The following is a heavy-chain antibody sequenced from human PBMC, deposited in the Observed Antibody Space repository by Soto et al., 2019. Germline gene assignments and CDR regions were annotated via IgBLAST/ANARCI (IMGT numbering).Heavy chain of an antibody. CDR3: ARTPGGYSYGWEYYYYGMDV. CDR2: IYYSGST. J-gene: IGHJ6*02. D-gene: IGHD5-18*01. Sequence: SETLSLTCTVSGGSISSGGYYWSWIRQHPGKGLEWIGYIYYSGSTYYNPSLKSRVTISVDTSKNQFSLKLSSVTAAETAVYYCARTPGGYSYGWEYYYYGMDVWGQGTTVTVSS. CDR1: GGSISSGGYY. V-gene: IGHV4-31*03.